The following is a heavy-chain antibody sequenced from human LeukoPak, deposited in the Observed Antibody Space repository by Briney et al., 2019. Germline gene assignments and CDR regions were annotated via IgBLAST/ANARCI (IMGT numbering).Heavy chain of an antibody. CDR3: ARRGTWFDP. D-gene: IGHD3-10*01. Sequence: SETLSLTCTVSGGSFNSFFWSWIRQPPGKGLEWIGYIYTSGSTYYSPSLKSRVTISLDTSKNQFSLKLISVTAADTAVYYCARRGTWFDPWGQGTLVTVSS. CDR1: GGSFNSFF. CDR2: IYTSGST. J-gene: IGHJ5*02. V-gene: IGHV4-4*09.